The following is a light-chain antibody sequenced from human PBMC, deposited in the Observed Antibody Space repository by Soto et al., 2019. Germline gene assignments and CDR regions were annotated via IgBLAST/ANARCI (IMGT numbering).Light chain of an antibody. Sequence: EIVMTQSPATLSVSPGERATLSCGTSQNIHTNLAWYQQKPGQAPRLLFYGASTRATGLPARFSGSGSGTEFTLTISSLQAEDSAVYYCQQYYNWPRTFGQGTRVEIK. CDR2: GAS. J-gene: IGKJ5*01. V-gene: IGKV3-15*01. CDR3: QQYYNWPRT. CDR1: QNIHTN.